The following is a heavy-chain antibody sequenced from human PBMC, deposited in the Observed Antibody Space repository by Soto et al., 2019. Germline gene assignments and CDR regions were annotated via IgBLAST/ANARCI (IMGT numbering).Heavy chain of an antibody. CDR2: ISYDGSNK. CDR3: ANEASDSSSCYVGHYYGMDV. CDR1: GFTFSSYG. Sequence: QVQLVESGGGVVQPGRSLRLSCAASGFTFSSYGMHWVRQAPGKGLEWVAVISYDGSNKYYADSVKDRFTISRDNSKNTLYLQMDSVRAEDTAVYYCANEASDSSSCYVGHYYGMDVWGQGTTVTVSS. J-gene: IGHJ6*02. D-gene: IGHD6-13*01. V-gene: IGHV3-30*18.